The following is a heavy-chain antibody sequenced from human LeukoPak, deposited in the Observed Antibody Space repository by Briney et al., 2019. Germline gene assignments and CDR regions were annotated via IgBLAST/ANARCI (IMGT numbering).Heavy chain of an antibody. CDR2: ISAYNGNT. V-gene: IGHV1-18*01. Sequence: ASVKVSCKASGYTFTSYGISWVRQAPGQGLEWMGWISAYNGNTNYAQKLRGRVTMTTDTSTSTAYMELRSLRSDDTAVYYCVRDRIRDATGDYWGQGTLVTVSS. J-gene: IGHJ4*02. CDR3: VRDRIRDATGDY. CDR1: GYTFTSYG. D-gene: IGHD1-14*01.